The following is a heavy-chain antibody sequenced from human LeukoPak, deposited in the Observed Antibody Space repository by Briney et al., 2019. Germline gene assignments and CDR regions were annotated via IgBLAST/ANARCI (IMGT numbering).Heavy chain of an antibody. CDR2: IYPGDSDT. CDR3: GRLTTPVLTDY. D-gene: IGHD1-1*01. CDR1: GYTFTTYW. Sequence: GESLKISCKGSGYTFTTYWIGWVRQMPGKGLEWMGIIYPGDSDTRYSPSFQGQVTISADKSISTAYLQWSSLKASDTAMYYCGRLTTPVLTDYWGQGTLVTVYS. J-gene: IGHJ4*02. V-gene: IGHV5-51*01.